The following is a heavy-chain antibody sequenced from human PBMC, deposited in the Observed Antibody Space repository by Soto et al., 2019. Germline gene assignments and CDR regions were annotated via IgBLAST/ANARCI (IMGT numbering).Heavy chain of an antibody. CDR1: GFTFSSYA. J-gene: IGHJ4*02. V-gene: IGHV3-64*01. CDR3: ARNREWLVPDYFDY. D-gene: IGHD6-19*01. CDR2: ISSNGGST. Sequence: GSLRLSCAASGFTFSSYAMHWVRQAPGKGLEYVSAISSNGGSTYYANSVKGRFTISRDNSKNTLYLQMGSLRAEDMAVYYCARNREWLVPDYFDYWGQGTLVTVSS.